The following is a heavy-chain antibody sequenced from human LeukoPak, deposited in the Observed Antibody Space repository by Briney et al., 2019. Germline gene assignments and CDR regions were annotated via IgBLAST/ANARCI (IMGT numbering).Heavy chain of an antibody. CDR2: INHSGST. J-gene: IGHJ3*02. Sequence: SETLSLTCAVYGGSFSGYYWSWIRQPPGKGLEWIGEINHSGSTNYNPSLKSRVTISVDTSKNQFSLKLSSVTAADTAVYYCAGIPPPFRCSAGSCYSNAFDIWGQGTVVTVSS. CDR3: AGIPPPFRCSAGSCYSNAFDI. CDR1: GGSFSGYY. D-gene: IGHD2-15*01. V-gene: IGHV4-34*01.